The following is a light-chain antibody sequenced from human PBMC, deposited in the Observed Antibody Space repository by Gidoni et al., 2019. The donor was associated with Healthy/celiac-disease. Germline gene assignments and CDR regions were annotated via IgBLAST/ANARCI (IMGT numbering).Light chain of an antibody. CDR3: QQYYSTPSWT. CDR2: WES. CDR1: QSVLYSSNNKNY. J-gene: IGKJ1*01. Sequence: DIVMTQSPDSLAVSLGERPTINCKSSQSVLYSSNNKNYFAWYQQKPGHPPKLLIYWESTRESGVPDRFSGSGSGTDFTLTISSVQAEDVAVYYCQQYYSTPSWTFGQGTKVEIK. V-gene: IGKV4-1*01.